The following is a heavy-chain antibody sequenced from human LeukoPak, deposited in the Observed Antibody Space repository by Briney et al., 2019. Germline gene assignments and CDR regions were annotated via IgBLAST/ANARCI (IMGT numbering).Heavy chain of an antibody. J-gene: IGHJ4*02. Sequence: NPSETLSLTCTVSGGPISSSSYYWGWIRQPPGKGLEWIGSIYYSGSTYYNPSLKSRVTISVDTSKNQFSLKLSSVTAADTAVYYCARDMTTVTIWGQGTLVTVSS. V-gene: IGHV4-39*07. CDR1: GGPISSSSYY. CDR3: ARDMTTVTI. D-gene: IGHD4-17*01. CDR2: IYYSGST.